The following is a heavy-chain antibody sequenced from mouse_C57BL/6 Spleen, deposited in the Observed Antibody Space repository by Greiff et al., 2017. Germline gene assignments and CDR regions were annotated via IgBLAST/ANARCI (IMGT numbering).Heavy chain of an antibody. Sequence: VQLKESGPGMVKPSQSLSLTCTVTGYSITSGYDWHWIRHFPGNKLEWMGYISYSGSTNYNPSLKSRISITHDTSKNHFFLKLNSVTTEDTATYYCARDRNYYGSSSLDWYFDVWGTGTTVTVSS. CDR2: ISYSGST. D-gene: IGHD1-1*01. J-gene: IGHJ1*03. CDR1: GYSITSGYD. CDR3: ARDRNYYGSSSLDWYFDV. V-gene: IGHV3-1*01.